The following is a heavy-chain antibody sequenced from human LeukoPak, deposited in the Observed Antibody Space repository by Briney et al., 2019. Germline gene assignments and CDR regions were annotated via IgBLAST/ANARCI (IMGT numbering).Heavy chain of an antibody. V-gene: IGHV3-30*03. CDR3: ARGRSPRGYYYGMDV. D-gene: IGHD1-26*01. CDR1: GFTFSSYG. CDR2: ISYDGSNK. J-gene: IGHJ6*02. Sequence: GGSLRLSCAASGFTFSSYGMHWVRQAPGKGLEWVAVISYDGSNKYYADSVKGRFTISRDNSKNTLYLQMNSLRAEDTAVYYCARGRSPRGYYYGMDVWGQGTTVTVS.